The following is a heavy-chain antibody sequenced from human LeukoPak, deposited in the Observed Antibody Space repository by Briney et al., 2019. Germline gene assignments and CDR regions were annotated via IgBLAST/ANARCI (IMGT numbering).Heavy chain of an antibody. CDR3: ARDRVVFSPADY. Sequence: SVKVSCKASGGTFSSYAVSWVRQAPGQGLEWMGGIIPIFGTANYAQKFQGRVTITADESTSTAYMELSSLRSEDTAVYYCARDRVVFSPADYWGQGTLVTVSS. V-gene: IGHV1-69*13. CDR2: IIPIFGTA. CDR1: GGTFSSYA. D-gene: IGHD2-21*01. J-gene: IGHJ4*02.